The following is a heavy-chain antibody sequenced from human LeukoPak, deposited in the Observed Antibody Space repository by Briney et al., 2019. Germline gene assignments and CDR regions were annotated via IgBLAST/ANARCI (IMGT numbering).Heavy chain of an antibody. V-gene: IGHV4-59*01. J-gene: IGHJ6*03. CDR2: IYYSGST. CDR1: GGSISSYY. D-gene: IGHD2-2*01. CDR3: ARAWGHIVVVPAAISFDYYYYYMDV. Sequence: SETLSLTCTVSGGSISSYYWSWIRQPPGMGLEWIGYIYYSGSTNYNPSLKSRVTISVDTSKNQFSLKLSSVTAADTAVYYCARAWGHIVVVPAAISFDYYYYYMDVWGKGTTVTVSS.